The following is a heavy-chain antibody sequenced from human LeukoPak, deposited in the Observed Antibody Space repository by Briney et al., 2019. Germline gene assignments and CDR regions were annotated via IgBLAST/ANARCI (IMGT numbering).Heavy chain of an antibody. V-gene: IGHV3-21*01. J-gene: IGHJ3*02. CDR3: ARDSADAFDI. D-gene: IGHD3-10*01. CDR2: ISGSSSYI. Sequence: GGSLRLFCAASGFTFSSYSMNWVRQAPGKWLEWVSSISGSSSYIYYADSVKGRFTISRDNAKNSLYLQMNSLRAEDTAVYYCARDSADAFDIWGQGTMVTVSS. CDR1: GFTFSSYS.